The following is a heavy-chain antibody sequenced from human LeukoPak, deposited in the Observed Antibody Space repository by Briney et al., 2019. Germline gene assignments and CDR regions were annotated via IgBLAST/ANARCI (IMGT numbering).Heavy chain of an antibody. J-gene: IGHJ4*02. CDR2: IRYDGSNK. CDR3: AKDQTYCSGDCYPWVDY. D-gene: IGHD2-21*01. V-gene: IGHV3-30*02. CDR1: GFTFSSYG. Sequence: GGSLRLSCAASGFTFSSYGLHWVRQAPGKGLEWVTFIRYDGSNKYYADSVKGRFTISRDNSKSTLYLQMNSLRAEDTAVYYCAKDQTYCSGDCYPWVDYWGQGTLVTVSS.